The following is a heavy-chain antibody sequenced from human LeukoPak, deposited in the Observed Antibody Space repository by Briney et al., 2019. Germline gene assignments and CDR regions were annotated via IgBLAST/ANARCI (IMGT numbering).Heavy chain of an antibody. Sequence: GGSLRLSCAASGFTVSRNYMIWVRQAPGKGLECVSGIYSGGTTRYDDSVKGRFTISSDTNTQYLQMKRLKVAGTDVAFLERRAESIQVREGDCWGERTLVTVSS. CDR3: ERRAESIQVREGDC. CDR1: GFTVSRNY. D-gene: IGHD3-10*01. J-gene: IGHJ4*02. CDR2: IYSGGTT. V-gene: IGHV3-66*01.